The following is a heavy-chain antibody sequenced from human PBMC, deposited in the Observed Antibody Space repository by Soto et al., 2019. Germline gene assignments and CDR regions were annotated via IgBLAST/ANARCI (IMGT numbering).Heavy chain of an antibody. D-gene: IGHD2-8*01. CDR3: ARDRLMATAGTARHYFGLDV. J-gene: IGHJ6*02. Sequence: ASETLSLTCTVSGGSIRSGGYYWSWFRQNPRRGLEWIGNIYYSGNTYYNPSLKSRLTISVDTTKNQFSLNLSSVTAADTAVYFCARDRLMATAGTARHYFGLDVWGQGTTVTVSS. CDR2: IYYSGNT. V-gene: IGHV4-31*03. CDR1: GGSIRSGGYY.